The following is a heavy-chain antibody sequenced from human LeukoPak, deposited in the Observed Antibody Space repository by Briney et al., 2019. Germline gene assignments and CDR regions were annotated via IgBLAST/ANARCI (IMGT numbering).Heavy chain of an antibody. V-gene: IGHV4-4*07. J-gene: IGHJ4*02. CDR3: ARDRGSSGWYLPYYFDY. D-gene: IGHD6-19*01. CDR1: GGSISNYF. Sequence: SETLSLTCTVSGGSISNYFWSWIRQPPGKGLEWIGRIYTSGSTNYNPSLKSRVTMSVDTSKNQFSLKLSSVTAADTAVYYCARDRGSSGWYLPYYFDYWGQGTLVTVSS. CDR2: IYTSGST.